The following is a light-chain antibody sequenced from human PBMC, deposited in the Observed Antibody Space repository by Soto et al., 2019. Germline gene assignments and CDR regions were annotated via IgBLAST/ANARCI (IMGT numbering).Light chain of an antibody. V-gene: IGKV3D-20*02. J-gene: IGKJ4*01. CDR1: QSVSNNY. CDR3: QQRSNWPLT. CDR2: GAS. Sequence: ESVLTQSPGTLSLSPGERATLSCRASQSVSNNYLDWYQQKPGQAPRLLIYGASNRATGIPDRFSGSGAGTDFTLTISSPEPEDFAVYYCQQRSNWPLTFGGGTKVEIK.